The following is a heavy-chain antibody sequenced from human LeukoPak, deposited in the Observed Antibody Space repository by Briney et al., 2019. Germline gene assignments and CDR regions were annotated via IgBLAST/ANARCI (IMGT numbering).Heavy chain of an antibody. CDR3: ARERQNGLDV. V-gene: IGHV1-2*04. CDR2: INPNSGGT. J-gene: IGHJ6*02. D-gene: IGHD6-25*01. Sequence: ASVKVSCKVSGYTFSDYYMHWVRQAPGQGLEWMGWINPNSGGTNYAQKFQGWVTMTRDTSITTAYMELSSPRSDDTAIYYCARERQNGLDVWGQGTTVTVSS. CDR1: GYTFSDYY.